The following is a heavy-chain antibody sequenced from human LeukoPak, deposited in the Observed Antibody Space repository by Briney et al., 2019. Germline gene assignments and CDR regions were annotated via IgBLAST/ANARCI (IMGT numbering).Heavy chain of an antibody. Sequence: GESLKISCKGSGYSFTTYWIGWVRQIPGKGLEWLGIIYPGDSDTTYSTSFQGQVTISADKSISTAYPQWRSLKASDTAMSYCARGAGSYRRNNWFDPWGQGTLVTVSS. CDR3: ARGAGSYRRNNWFDP. CDR1: GYSFTTYW. J-gene: IGHJ5*02. D-gene: IGHD3-16*02. V-gene: IGHV5-51*01. CDR2: IYPGDSDT.